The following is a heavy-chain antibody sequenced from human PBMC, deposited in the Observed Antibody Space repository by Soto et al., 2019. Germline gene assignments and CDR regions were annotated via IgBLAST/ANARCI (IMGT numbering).Heavy chain of an antibody. D-gene: IGHD6-6*01. Sequence: PGGSLRLSXAASGFTFSSYGMHWVRQAPGKGLEWVAVISYDGSNKYYADSVKGRFTISRDNSKNTLYLQMNSLRAEDTAVYYCAKAPPEYSRPDYWGRGTLVTVSS. J-gene: IGHJ4*02. V-gene: IGHV3-30*18. CDR2: ISYDGSNK. CDR3: AKAPPEYSRPDY. CDR1: GFTFSSYG.